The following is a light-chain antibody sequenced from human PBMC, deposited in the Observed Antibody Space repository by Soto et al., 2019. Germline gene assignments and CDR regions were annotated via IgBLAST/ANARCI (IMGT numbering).Light chain of an antibody. Sequence: DVDMTQSPLSLPVTLGQPASISCRSSQSLVYSEGNTYLNWFQQRPGQSPRRLIYEVSNRESGVPDRFSGSGSGTDFTLKISRVEAEDVGVYYCMQGTHWPWTFGQGTKVEIK. CDR2: EVS. J-gene: IGKJ1*01. V-gene: IGKV2-30*01. CDR3: MQGTHWPWT. CDR1: QSLVYSEGNTY.